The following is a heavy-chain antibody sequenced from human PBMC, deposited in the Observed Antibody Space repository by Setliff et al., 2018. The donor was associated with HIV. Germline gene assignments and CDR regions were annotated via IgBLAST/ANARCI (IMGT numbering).Heavy chain of an antibody. D-gene: IGHD3-3*01. J-gene: IGHJ4*02. Sequence: SETLCLTCTLYGASFSGYFWSWIRQPPGEGLEWIGEINHAGSTNFNPSLKGRVTISVDMSKRQFSLHLTSVTAADTAVYYCATLSGPVDHWGQGTLVTVS. CDR2: INHAGST. V-gene: IGHV4-34*01. CDR1: GASFSGYF. CDR3: ATLSGPVDH.